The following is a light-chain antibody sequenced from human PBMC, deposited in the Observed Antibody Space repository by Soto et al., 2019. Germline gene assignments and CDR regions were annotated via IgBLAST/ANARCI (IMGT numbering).Light chain of an antibody. CDR1: SSDVGSFNA. Sequence: QSALTQPASVTGSPGQSIAISCTGTSSDVGSFNAVSWYQQDPGKAPKLIIYEVTKRPSGVSDRFSGSKSGNTASLTISGLQAEDEADYHCCSRGFTSPTYVFGTGTKLTVL. CDR3: CSRGFTSPTYV. CDR2: EVT. V-gene: IGLV2-23*02. J-gene: IGLJ1*01.